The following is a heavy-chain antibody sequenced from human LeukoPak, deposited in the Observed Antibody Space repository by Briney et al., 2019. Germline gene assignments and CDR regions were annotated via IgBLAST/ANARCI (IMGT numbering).Heavy chain of an antibody. Sequence: SDTLSLTCGLSGGSITSTNWLSWVRQPPAQGLEWIGEISLSGLTNYNPSLKSRVTMALDKSKNHLSLNLTSVTAADTAVYYCSRENGAFSPFGYWGQGTLVTVPS. D-gene: IGHD2-8*01. J-gene: IGHJ4*02. CDR2: ISLSGLT. CDR1: GGSITSTNW. CDR3: SRENGAFSPFGY. V-gene: IGHV4-4*02.